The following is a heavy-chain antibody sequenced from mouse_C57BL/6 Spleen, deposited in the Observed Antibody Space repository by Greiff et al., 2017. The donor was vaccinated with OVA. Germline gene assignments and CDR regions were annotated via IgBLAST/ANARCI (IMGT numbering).Heavy chain of an antibody. CDR1: GYTFTSYT. CDR2: INTSSGYT. Sequence: QVQLQQSGAELVRPGASVKMSCKASGYTFTSYTMHWVKQRPGQGLEWIGYINTSSGYTKYNQKFKDKATLTADKSSSTAYMQLGSLTSEDSAVYYCASWDYYCSSWFAYWGQGTLVTVSA. J-gene: IGHJ3*01. V-gene: IGHV1-4*01. D-gene: IGHD1-1*01. CDR3: ASWDYYCSSWFAY.